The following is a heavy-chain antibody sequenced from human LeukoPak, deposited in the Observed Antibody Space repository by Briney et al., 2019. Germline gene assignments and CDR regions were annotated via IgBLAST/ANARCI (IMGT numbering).Heavy chain of an antibody. J-gene: IGHJ4*02. V-gene: IGHV3-30*02. Sequence: GGSLRLSCAASGFTFSSYAMSWVRQAPGKGLEWVAFIRYDGSNKYYADSVKGRFTISRDNSKNTLYLQMNSLRAEDTAVYYCAKDRSGSYSQGLDYWGQGTLVTVSS. CDR2: IRYDGSNK. CDR3: AKDRSGSYSQGLDY. D-gene: IGHD1-26*01. CDR1: GFTFSSYA.